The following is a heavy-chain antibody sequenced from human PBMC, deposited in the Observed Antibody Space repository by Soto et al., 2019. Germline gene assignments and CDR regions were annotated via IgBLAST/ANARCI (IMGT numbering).Heavy chain of an antibody. Sequence: AESLRLSCAESGFTFSSYCMHWVRQAPRKGREWWAGIWYDGSNKYYAESVKGRFTISRDTSKNTVYLQMNSLRAEDTVVYYCAKDHGPSYDSSGYYYWGQGTLVTVSS. CDR1: GFTFSSYC. J-gene: IGHJ4*02. CDR3: AKDHGPSYDSSGYYY. CDR2: IWYDGSNK. V-gene: IGHV3-33*06. D-gene: IGHD3-22*01.